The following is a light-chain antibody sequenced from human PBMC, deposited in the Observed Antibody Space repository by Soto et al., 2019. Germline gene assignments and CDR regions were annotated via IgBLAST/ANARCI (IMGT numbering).Light chain of an antibody. CDR1: QDISNY. V-gene: IGKV1-33*01. CDR2: DAS. CDR3: QQYDNLPAYT. Sequence: DIQMTQSPSSLSASVGDRVTITCQASQDISNYLNWYQQKPGKAPKLLIYDASNLETGVPSRFSENGSGTDFTFTISSLQPEDIATYYCQQYDNLPAYTFGQGTKLEIK. J-gene: IGKJ2*01.